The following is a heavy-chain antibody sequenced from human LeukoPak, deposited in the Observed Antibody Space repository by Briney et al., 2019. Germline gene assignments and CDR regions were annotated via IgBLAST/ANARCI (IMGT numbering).Heavy chain of an antibody. CDR2: MNPNSGNT. CDR1: GGTFSSYA. Sequence: VASVKVSCKASGGTFSSYAISWVRQAAGQGLEWMGWMNPNSGNTGYAQKFQGRVTMTRDTSTSTVYMELSSLRSEDTAVYYCAREVGIRGHFDYWGRGTPVTVSS. D-gene: IGHD1-26*01. CDR3: AREVGIRGHFDY. J-gene: IGHJ4*02. V-gene: IGHV1-8*02.